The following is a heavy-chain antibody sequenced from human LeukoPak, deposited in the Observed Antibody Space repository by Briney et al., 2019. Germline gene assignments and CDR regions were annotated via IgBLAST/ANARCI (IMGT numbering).Heavy chain of an antibody. CDR1: GGTFSSYA. CDR3: AILPGLERPGYGSGSQGDAFDI. Sequence: ASVKVSCKASGGTFSSYAISWVRQAPGQGLEWMGGIIPIFGTANYAQKFQGRVTINADESTRTAYMELSSLRSKDTAVYYWAILPGLERPGYGSGSQGDAFDIWGQGTMVTVSS. CDR2: IIPIFGTA. V-gene: IGHV1-69*01. J-gene: IGHJ3*02. D-gene: IGHD3-10*01.